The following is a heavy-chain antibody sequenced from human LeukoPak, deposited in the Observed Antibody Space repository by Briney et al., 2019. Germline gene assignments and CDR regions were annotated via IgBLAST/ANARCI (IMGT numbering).Heavy chain of an antibody. V-gene: IGHV4-31*03. J-gene: IGHJ4*02. Sequence: PSETLSLTCTVSGGSINSGGYFWSWIRQHPGKGLEWVGHIYHSGNTYYNPSLKSRVTMSVDTSKNQFSLKLTSVTAAYTAVYYCAGGFGDYLPLYFDYWARGTRPTVSS. CDR3: AGGFGDYLPLYFDY. CDR1: GGSINSGGYF. D-gene: IGHD4-17*01. CDR2: IYHSGNT.